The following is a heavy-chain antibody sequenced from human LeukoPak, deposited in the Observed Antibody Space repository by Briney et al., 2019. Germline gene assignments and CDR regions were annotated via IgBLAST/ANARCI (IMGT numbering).Heavy chain of an antibody. D-gene: IGHD2-15*01. CDR1: GGTFSSYA. Sequence: SVKVSCKASGGTFSSYAISWVRQAPGQGLEWMGRIIPILGIANYAQKFQGRVTITADKSTSTAYMELSSLRSEDTAVYYCARDRGNRVVAATRPYYYYGMDVWGQGTTVTVSS. V-gene: IGHV1-69*04. CDR2: IIPILGIA. CDR3: ARDRGNRVVAATRPYYYYGMDV. J-gene: IGHJ6*02.